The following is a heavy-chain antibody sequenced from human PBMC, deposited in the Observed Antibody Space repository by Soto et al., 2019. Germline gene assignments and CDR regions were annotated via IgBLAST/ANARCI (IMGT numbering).Heavy chain of an antibody. Sequence: QITLKESGPTLVKPTQTLTLTCTFSGFSLSSTRMAVGWIRQPPGKALEWLALIYWDDDKRYSPFLKSRLTNTKDTSKNQVGLTMSNMDPVDTARYYCAHIVVAGLGYYFDYWGQGTLVTVSS. CDR2: IYWDDDK. CDR1: GFSLSSTRMA. J-gene: IGHJ4*02. CDR3: AHIVVAGLGYYFDY. V-gene: IGHV2-5*02. D-gene: IGHD6-19*01.